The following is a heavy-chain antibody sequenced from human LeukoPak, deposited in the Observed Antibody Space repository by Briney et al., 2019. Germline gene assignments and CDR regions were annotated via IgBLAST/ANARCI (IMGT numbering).Heavy chain of an antibody. V-gene: IGHV3-23*01. D-gene: IGHD4-17*01. Sequence: GGSLRLSCAASGFTFSSYAVSWVRQAPGKGLEWVSAISGSGGSTYYADSVKGRFTISRDNAKNSLYLQMNSLRAEDTAVYYCARGPYGVDYWGQGTLVTVSS. J-gene: IGHJ4*02. CDR2: ISGSGGST. CDR1: GFTFSSYA. CDR3: ARGPYGVDY.